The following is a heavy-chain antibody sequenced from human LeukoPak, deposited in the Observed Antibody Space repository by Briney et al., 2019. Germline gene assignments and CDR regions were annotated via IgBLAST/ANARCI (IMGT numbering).Heavy chain of an antibody. J-gene: IGHJ6*03. Sequence: PGGSLRLSCAASGFTFSSYWMNWVRQAPGKGLEWVANIKQDGSEKYYVDSVKGRFTISRDNAKNSLYLQMNSLRAEDTAVYYCARAVAGTDYYYYMDVWGKGTTVTVSS. CDR1: GFTFSSYW. CDR3: ARAVAGTDYYYYMDV. V-gene: IGHV3-7*01. D-gene: IGHD6-19*01. CDR2: IKQDGSEK.